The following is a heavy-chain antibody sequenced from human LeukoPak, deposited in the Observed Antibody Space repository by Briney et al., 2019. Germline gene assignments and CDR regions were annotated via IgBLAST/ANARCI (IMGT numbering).Heavy chain of an antibody. D-gene: IGHD2-2*01. V-gene: IGHV3-23*01. J-gene: IGHJ6*03. CDR3: AKRGNPAVGHHYLDV. Sequence: GGSLRLSCATSGFTFSSYDMSWVRQAPGKRLEWVSSITLSGGSTYYADSVKGRFTISRDNSKNTLYLQMNSLSAEDTAVYYCAKRGNPAVGHHYLDVWGKGTTVSVSS. CDR2: ITLSGGST. CDR1: GFTFSSYD.